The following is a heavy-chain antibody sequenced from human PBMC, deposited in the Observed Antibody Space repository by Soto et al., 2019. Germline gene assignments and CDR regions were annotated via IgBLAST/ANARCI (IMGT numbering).Heavy chain of an antibody. CDR1: GFTFRSYA. J-gene: IGHJ4*02. D-gene: IGHD3-22*01. Sequence: GGSLRLSCAASGFTFRSYAMNWVRQAPEKGLEWVSVISGSGGNTDYADSVKGRFTISRDNSKNTLYLQMNSLRAEDTAVYYCARRRATDSSGTYYFDYWGQGTQVTVSS. CDR2: ISGSGGNT. V-gene: IGHV3-23*01. CDR3: ARRRATDSSGTYYFDY.